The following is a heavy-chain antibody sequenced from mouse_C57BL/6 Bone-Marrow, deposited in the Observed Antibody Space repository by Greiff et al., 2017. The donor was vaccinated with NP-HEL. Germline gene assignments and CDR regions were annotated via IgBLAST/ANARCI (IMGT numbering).Heavy chain of an antibody. Sequence: QVQLQQPGAELVMPGASVKLSCTASGYTFTSYWMHWVKQRPGQGLEWIGEIDPSDSYTNYNQKFKGKSTLTVDKSSSTAYMQLSSLTSEDSAVYYCARVGWDYYDYWGRGTTITVTA. J-gene: IGHJ2*01. V-gene: IGHV1-69*01. CDR3: ARVGWDYYDY. CDR1: GYTFTSYW. CDR2: IDPSDSYT. D-gene: IGHD2-3*01.